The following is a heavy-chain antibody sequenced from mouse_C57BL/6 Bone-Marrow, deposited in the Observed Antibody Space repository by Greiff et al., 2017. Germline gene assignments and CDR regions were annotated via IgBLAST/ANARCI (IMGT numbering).Heavy chain of an antibody. V-gene: IGHV1-26*01. CDR3: ARSGQLRLLFAY. CDR2: INPYNGGT. CDR1: GYTFTDYY. J-gene: IGHJ3*01. D-gene: IGHD3-2*02. Sequence: EVQLQQSGPELVKPGASVKISCKASGYTFTDYYMNWVKQSHGKSLEWIGDINPYNGGTSYNQKFKGKATLTVDKSSSTAYMELNSLTSEDSAVYYCARSGQLRLLFAYWGQGTLVTVSA.